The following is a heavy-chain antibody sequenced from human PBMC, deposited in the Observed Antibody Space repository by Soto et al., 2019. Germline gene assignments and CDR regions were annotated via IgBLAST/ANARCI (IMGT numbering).Heavy chain of an antibody. CDR1: GGSISSYY. J-gene: IGHJ4*02. CDR2: IYYSGST. CDR3: ARAIGYSYGYSNYFVY. Sequence: SETLSLTCTVSGGSISSYYWSWIRQPPGKGLEWIGYIYYSGSTNYNPSLKSRVTISVDTSKNQFSLKLSSVTAADTAVYYCARAIGYSYGYSNYFVYWGQGTLVTVSS. V-gene: IGHV4-59*01. D-gene: IGHD5-18*01.